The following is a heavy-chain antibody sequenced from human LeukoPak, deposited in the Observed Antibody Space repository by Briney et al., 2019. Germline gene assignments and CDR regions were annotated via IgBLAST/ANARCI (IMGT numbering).Heavy chain of an antibody. CDR3: ARGGSGRLRGAFDI. V-gene: IGHV4-59*01. J-gene: IGHJ3*02. Sequence: SETLSLTCTVSGGSISSYYWSWIRQPPGKGLEWIGYIYYSGSTNYNPSLKSRVTISVDTSKNQFSLKLSSVTAADTAVYYCARGGSGRLRGAFDIWGQGTMVTVSS. CDR1: GGSISSYY. CDR2: IYYSGST. D-gene: IGHD1-26*01.